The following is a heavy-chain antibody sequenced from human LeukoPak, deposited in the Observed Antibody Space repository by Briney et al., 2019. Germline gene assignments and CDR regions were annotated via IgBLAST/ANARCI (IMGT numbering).Heavy chain of an antibody. CDR3: ARDRGRYARGYFDL. CDR1: GFTVSSNY. J-gene: IGHJ2*01. Sequence: GGSLRLSCAASGFTVSSNYMSWVRQAPGKGLEWVSVIYSGGSTYYADSVKGRFTISRDNSKNTLYLQMNSLRAEDTAVYYCARDRGRYARGYFDLWGRGTLVTVSS. V-gene: IGHV3-53*01. CDR2: IYSGGST. D-gene: IGHD1-26*01.